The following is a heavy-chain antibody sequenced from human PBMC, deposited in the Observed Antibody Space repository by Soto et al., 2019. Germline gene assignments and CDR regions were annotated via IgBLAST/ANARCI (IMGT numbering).Heavy chain of an antibody. CDR2: TYDSGNT. D-gene: IGHD3-10*01. V-gene: IGHV4-39*01. J-gene: IGHJ4*02. Sequence: QLQLQESGPGLVKPSETLSLTCSVSGASISSSDYFWAWIRQAPGKGLEWIATTYDSGNTYYSPPVRGRVTISVDPSKNHFSLRLTSVTAADTAVYYCARRMQHGTWRSDYWGQGALVTVSS. CDR3: ARRMQHGTWRSDY. CDR1: GASISSSDYF.